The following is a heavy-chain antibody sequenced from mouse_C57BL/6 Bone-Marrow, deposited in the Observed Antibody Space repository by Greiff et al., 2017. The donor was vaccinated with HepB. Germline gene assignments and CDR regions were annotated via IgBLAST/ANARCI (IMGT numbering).Heavy chain of an antibody. J-gene: IGHJ2*01. CDR1: GYTFTDYY. CDR2: INPYNGGT. D-gene: IGHD1-1*01. CDR3: ARGVVAFDY. Sequence: EVQLQQSGPVLVKPGASVKMSCKASGYTFTDYYMNWVKQSHGKSLEWIGVINPYNGGTSYNQKFKGKATLTVDKSSSTAYMALNSLTSEDSAVYYCARGVVAFDYWGQGTTLTVSS. V-gene: IGHV1-19*01.